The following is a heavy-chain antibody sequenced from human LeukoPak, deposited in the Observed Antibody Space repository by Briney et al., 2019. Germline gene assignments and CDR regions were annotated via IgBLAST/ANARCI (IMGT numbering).Heavy chain of an antibody. CDR3: ARNTENSLVAAGTGGFDY. Sequence: ASVKVSCKASGYTFTGYYMHWVRQAPGQGLEWMGWINPNSGGTNYAQKFQGRVTMTRDTSISTAYMELSRLRSDDTAVYYCARNTENSLVAAGTGGFDYWGQGTLVTVSS. V-gene: IGHV1-2*02. CDR1: GYTFTGYY. D-gene: IGHD6-13*01. J-gene: IGHJ4*02. CDR2: INPNSGGT.